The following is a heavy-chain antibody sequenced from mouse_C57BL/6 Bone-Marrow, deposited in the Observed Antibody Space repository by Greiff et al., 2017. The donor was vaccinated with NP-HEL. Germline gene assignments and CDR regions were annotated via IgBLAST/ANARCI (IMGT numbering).Heavy chain of an antibody. V-gene: IGHV5-4*03. D-gene: IGHD4-1*01. J-gene: IGHJ1*03. CDR2: ISDGGSYT. Sequence: EVKLQESGGGLVKPGGSLKLSCAASGFTFSSYAMSWVRQTPEKRLEWVATISDGGSYTYYPDNVKGRFTISRDNAKNNLYLQMSHLKSEDTAMYYCARGDWDEGYFDVWGTGTTVTVSS. CDR3: ARGDWDEGYFDV. CDR1: GFTFSSYA.